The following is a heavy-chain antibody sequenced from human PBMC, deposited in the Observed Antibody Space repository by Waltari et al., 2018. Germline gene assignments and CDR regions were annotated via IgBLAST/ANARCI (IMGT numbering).Heavy chain of an antibody. D-gene: IGHD3-3*01. CDR3: AKGSTDYDFWSGYQPFDY. J-gene: IGHJ4*02. Sequence: EVQLLESGGGLVQPGGSLRLSCAASGFTFSIYALSCVRPAPGQGLEWVSGISGSGCITYYADSVKGRFTISRDNSKNTLYQQMNSLRAEDTAVYDCAKGSTDYDFWSGYQPFDYWGQGTLVTVSS. CDR1: GFTFSIYA. CDR2: ISGSGCIT. V-gene: IGHV3-23*01.